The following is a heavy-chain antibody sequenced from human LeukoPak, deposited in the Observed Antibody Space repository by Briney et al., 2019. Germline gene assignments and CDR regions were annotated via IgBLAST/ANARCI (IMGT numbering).Heavy chain of an antibody. V-gene: IGHV4-59*01. CDR1: GGSISSYY. Sequence: SETLSLTCTVSGGSISSYYWSWIRQPPGRGLEWIGYMYYSGSNNHNPLLKSRVTISVDTSKNQFSLKLSSVTAADTAVYYCARAWASDYFDYWGQGTLVTVSS. J-gene: IGHJ4*02. CDR2: MYYSGSN. CDR3: ARAWASDYFDY.